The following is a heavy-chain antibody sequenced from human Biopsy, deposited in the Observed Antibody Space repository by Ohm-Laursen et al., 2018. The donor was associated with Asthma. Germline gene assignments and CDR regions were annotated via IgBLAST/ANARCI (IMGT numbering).Heavy chain of an antibody. V-gene: IGHV1-3*01. CDR2: INAANGNT. Sequence: SVKVSCKASGYTFINYAIHWVRQAPGHSLEWMGWINAANGNTKYLQKFQGRLTISRDTSASTAYMDLSSLRSEDTAVYYCARTYFDFLTGQVHDAFAMWGQGTMVTVSS. CDR3: ARTYFDFLTGQVHDAFAM. J-gene: IGHJ3*02. D-gene: IGHD3-9*01. CDR1: GYTFINYA.